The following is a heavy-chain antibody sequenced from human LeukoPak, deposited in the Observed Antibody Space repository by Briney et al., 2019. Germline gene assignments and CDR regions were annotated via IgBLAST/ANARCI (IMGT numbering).Heavy chain of an antibody. CDR3: ARHLDWSGSGSYYSAFDS. CDR1: GGSIDSYY. Sequence: SETLSLTCTVSGGSIDSYYWSWIQPPPGKVQEWIGNIYYSGSTDYNPSLKSRVTISIDTSKNQFSLKLSSVTATDTAMYYCARHLDWSGSGSYYSAFDSWGQGTLVTVSS. V-gene: IGHV4-59*08. CDR2: IYYSGST. J-gene: IGHJ4*02. D-gene: IGHD3-10*01.